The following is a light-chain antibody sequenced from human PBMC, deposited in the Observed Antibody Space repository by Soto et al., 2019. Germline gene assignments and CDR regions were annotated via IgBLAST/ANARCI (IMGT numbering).Light chain of an antibody. CDR2: YAS. V-gene: IGKV1D-13*01. Sequence: AIQLTQSPSSLSASVGDRVTITCRASQGISSALAWYQQKPGKTPKLLIYYASSLESGVPSRFSGSGSGTDFPLTISSLQPEDFATYYCQQFNNYLFTFGPGTKVDIK. CDR1: QGISSA. J-gene: IGKJ3*01. CDR3: QQFNNYLFT.